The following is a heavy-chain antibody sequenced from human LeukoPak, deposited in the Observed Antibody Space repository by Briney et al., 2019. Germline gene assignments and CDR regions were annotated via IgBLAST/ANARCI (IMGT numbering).Heavy chain of an antibody. CDR2: INSNSGGT. Sequence: ASVKVSCKASGYTFTGYYMHWVRQAPGQGLEWMGWINSNSGGTNYAQKFQGRVTMTRDTSISTAYMELSSLRSEDTAVYYCAIARIAVAGNPYFDYWGQGTLVTVSS. CDR1: GYTFTGYY. J-gene: IGHJ4*02. D-gene: IGHD6-19*01. CDR3: AIARIAVAGNPYFDY. V-gene: IGHV1-2*02.